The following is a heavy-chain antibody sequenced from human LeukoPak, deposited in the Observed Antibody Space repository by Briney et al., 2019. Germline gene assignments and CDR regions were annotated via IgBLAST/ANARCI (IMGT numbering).Heavy chain of an antibody. CDR2: IRSKANSYPT. CDR1: GYTFSGSA. Sequence: GGSLRLSCAASGYTFSGSAMHWVRQASGKGLEWVGRIRSKANSYPTAYAASVKGRFTISRDDSKNTAYLQMNSLKTEDTAVYYCTRLGISGYGRYFDYWGQGTLVTVSS. D-gene: IGHD2-15*01. V-gene: IGHV3-73*01. CDR3: TRLGISGYGRYFDY. J-gene: IGHJ4*02.